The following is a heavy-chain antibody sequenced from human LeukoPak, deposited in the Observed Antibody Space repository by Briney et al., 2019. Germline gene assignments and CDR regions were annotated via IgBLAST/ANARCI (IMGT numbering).Heavy chain of an antibody. CDR2: INTNSGGT. D-gene: IGHD2-15*01. Sequence: ASVKVSCKASGYTFTGYYMHWVRQAPGQGLEWMGWINTNSGGTNYAQKFQGRVTFARDTSISTAYMELGRLRSDDTAVYYCARSHSRVVVAATPFGYWGQGTLVTVSS. J-gene: IGHJ4*02. CDR1: GYTFTGYY. V-gene: IGHV1-2*02. CDR3: ARSHSRVVVAATPFGY.